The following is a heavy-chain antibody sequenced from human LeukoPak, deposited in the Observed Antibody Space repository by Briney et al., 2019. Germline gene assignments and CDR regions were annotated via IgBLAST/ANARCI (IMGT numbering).Heavy chain of an antibody. J-gene: IGHJ4*02. CDR3: ARFRDFMKSGTYYIPQYYFDY. D-gene: IGHD3-10*01. Sequence: SQTLSLTCTVSGGSIISGSYYWTWIRQPPGKGLEWIGHIYYSGSTNYNPSLKSRVTISVDTSKNQFSLKLSSVTAADTAVYYCARFRDFMKSGTYYIPQYYFDYWGQGTLVTVSS. CDR1: GGSIISGSYY. CDR2: IYYSGST. V-gene: IGHV4-61*01.